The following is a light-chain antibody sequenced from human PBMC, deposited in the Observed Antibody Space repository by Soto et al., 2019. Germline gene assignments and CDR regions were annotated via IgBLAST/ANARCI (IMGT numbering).Light chain of an antibody. CDR1: SSNIGKNY. Sequence: QSVLTQPPSVSAAPGQKVTISCSGSSSNIGKNYVSWYQQLPGTAPKLLIYDNNKRPSGIPDRFSGSKSATSATLGITGLQTGDEADYYCGTWDSSLIAGVFGTGTKVTVL. CDR3: GTWDSSLIAGV. CDR2: DNN. J-gene: IGLJ1*01. V-gene: IGLV1-51*01.